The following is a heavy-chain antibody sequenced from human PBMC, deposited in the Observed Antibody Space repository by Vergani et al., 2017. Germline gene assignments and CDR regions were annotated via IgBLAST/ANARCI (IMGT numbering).Heavy chain of an antibody. D-gene: IGHD6-13*01. V-gene: IGHV1-46*01. CDR3: ARESSSGKRYAFDI. Sequence: QVQLVQSGAEVKKPGASVKVSCKASGYTFTSYYMHWVRQAPGQGLEWMGIINPSGGSTSYAQKFQGRVTITADESTSTAYMELSSLRSEDTAVYYCARESSSGKRYAFDIWGQGTMVTVSS. CDR1: GYTFTSYY. CDR2: INPSGGST. J-gene: IGHJ3*02.